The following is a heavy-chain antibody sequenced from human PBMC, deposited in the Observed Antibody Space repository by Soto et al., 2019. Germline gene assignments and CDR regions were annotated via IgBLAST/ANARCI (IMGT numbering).Heavy chain of an antibody. Sequence: PGGSLRLSCAASGFNFNDYYMSWIRQAPGKGLEYVSYISSHKRNNNYANSVKGRFTISRDNSKNTLYLQMDSLRAEDMAVYYCARDRCTNGVCYAPSDYWGQGTLVTVSS. V-gene: IGHV3-64*01. J-gene: IGHJ4*02. CDR1: GFNFNDYY. D-gene: IGHD2-8*01. CDR3: ARDRCTNGVCYAPSDY. CDR2: ISSHKRNN.